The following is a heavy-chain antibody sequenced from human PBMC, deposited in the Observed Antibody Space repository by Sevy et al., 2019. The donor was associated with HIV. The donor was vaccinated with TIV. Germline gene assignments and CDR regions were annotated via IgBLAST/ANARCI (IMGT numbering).Heavy chain of an antibody. V-gene: IGHV3-48*02. CDR2: IGSSSSTI. D-gene: IGHD3-3*01. J-gene: IGHJ6*02. CDR1: GFTFSSYG. CDR3: ARAWSGPYGMDV. Sequence: GGSLRLSCAAPGFTFSSYGMNWVRQAPGKGLEWVSYIGSSSSTIYYAASVKGRFTISRDNAKSSLYLQMNSLRDEDTAVYYCARAWSGPYGMDVWVQGTTVTVSS.